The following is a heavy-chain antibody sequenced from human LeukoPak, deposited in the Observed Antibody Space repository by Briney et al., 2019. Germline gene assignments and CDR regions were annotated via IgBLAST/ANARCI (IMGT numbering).Heavy chain of an antibody. J-gene: IGHJ4*02. CDR1: GYTFTDYY. D-gene: IGHD3-22*01. CDR2: INPNSFDT. Sequence: ASVTVSCKASGYTFTDYYIHWVRQAPGQGLEWMGWINPNSFDTKYAQKFQGSVTMTRDTSIATAYMELRRLTSDDTAVYYCARERNSGYSSLGPWGQGTLVTVSS. CDR3: ARERNSGYSSLGP. V-gene: IGHV1-2*04.